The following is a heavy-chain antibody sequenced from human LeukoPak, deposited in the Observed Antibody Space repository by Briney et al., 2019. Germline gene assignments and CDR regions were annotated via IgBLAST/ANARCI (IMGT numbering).Heavy chain of an antibody. CDR2: ISSSSYI. V-gene: IGHV3-21*01. CDR3: ARDNYYSSSWYAFDYYYYMDV. Sequence: GGSLRLSCAASGFTFSSYSMNWVRQAPGKGLEWVSSISSSSYIYYADSVKGRFTISRDNAKNSLYLQMNSLRAEDTAVYYCARDNYYSSSWYAFDYYYYMDVWGKGTTVTVSS. CDR1: GFTFSSYS. D-gene: IGHD6-13*01. J-gene: IGHJ6*03.